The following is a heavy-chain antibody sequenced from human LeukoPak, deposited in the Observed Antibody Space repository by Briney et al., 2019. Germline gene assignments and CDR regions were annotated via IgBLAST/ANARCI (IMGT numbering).Heavy chain of an antibody. Sequence: PGGSLRLSCVASEVTFSSDAMSWGRQAPGKGLEWVSAISGSGGSTYYADSVKGRFTISRDNSKNPLYLQMNSLRAEDTAVYYCAKDQPDFDWLFYIDYWGQGTLVTVSS. D-gene: IGHD3-9*01. CDR3: AKDQPDFDWLFYIDY. J-gene: IGHJ4*02. CDR2: ISGSGGST. V-gene: IGHV3-23*01. CDR1: EVTFSSDA.